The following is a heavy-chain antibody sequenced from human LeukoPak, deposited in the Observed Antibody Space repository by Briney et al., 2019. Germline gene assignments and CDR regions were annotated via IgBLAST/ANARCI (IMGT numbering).Heavy chain of an antibody. CDR1: GGSISSGSYY. V-gene: IGHV4-61*02. D-gene: IGHD3-9*01. J-gene: IGHJ4*02. CDR2: IYTSGST. CDR3: ARSSWLSDPYFDY. Sequence: SETLSLTCTVSGGSISSGSYYWSWIRQPAGKGLEWIGRIYTSGSTYYNPSLKSRVTISLDTSKNQFSLKLSSMIAADTAVYYCARSSWLSDPYFDYWGQGTLVTVSS.